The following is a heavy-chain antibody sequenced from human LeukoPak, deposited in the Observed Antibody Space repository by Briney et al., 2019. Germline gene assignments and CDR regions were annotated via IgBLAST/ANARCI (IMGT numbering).Heavy chain of an antibody. CDR3: AGGANTHFDY. Sequence: GGSLRLSCAASGFTLSSYDMHWVRQPTGKGLEWVSVIGTAGDTYYPGSVKGRFTISRENAKNSLYLQMNSLTAGDTAVYYCAGGANTHFDYWGQGILVTVSS. CDR2: IGTAGDT. D-gene: IGHD1-26*01. J-gene: IGHJ4*02. V-gene: IGHV3-13*04. CDR1: GFTLSSYD.